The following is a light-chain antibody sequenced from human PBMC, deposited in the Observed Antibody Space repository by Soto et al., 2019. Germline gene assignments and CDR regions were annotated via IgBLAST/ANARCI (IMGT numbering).Light chain of an antibody. J-gene: IGLJ2*01. CDR1: SSNIGSNY. Sequence: QSVLTQPPSASGTPGQRVTISCSGSSSNIGSNYVYWYQQLPGTAPKLLIYRNNQRPSGVPDRFSGSKSGTSASLAISGLXXXXXADYYCAAWDDSLRVFGGGTKLTVL. V-gene: IGLV1-47*01. CDR2: RNN. CDR3: AAWDDSLRV.